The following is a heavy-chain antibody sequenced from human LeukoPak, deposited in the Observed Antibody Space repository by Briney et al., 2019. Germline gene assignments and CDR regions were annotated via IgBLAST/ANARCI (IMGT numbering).Heavy chain of an antibody. Sequence: VASVKVSCKASGYTFTSYYMHWVRQAPGQGLEWMGIINPSGGSTSYAQKFQGRVTMTRDTSTSTVYMELSSLRSEDTAVYYCAREDSSGWYEDYYYYGMDVWGQGTTVTVSS. V-gene: IGHV1-46*01. CDR3: AREDSSGWYEDYYYYGMDV. D-gene: IGHD6-19*01. CDR2: INPSGGST. CDR1: GYTFTSYY. J-gene: IGHJ6*02.